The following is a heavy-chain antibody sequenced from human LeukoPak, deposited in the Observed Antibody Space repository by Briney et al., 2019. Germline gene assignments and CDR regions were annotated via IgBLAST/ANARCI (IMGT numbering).Heavy chain of an antibody. V-gene: IGHV1-2*02. CDR2: INPNSGGT. CDR1: GYTFTGYY. CDR3: ARDSAPPRYCSGGSCYSGAGVGY. D-gene: IGHD2-15*01. Sequence: ASVKVSCKASGYTFTGYYMHWVRQAPGQGREWMGWINPNSGGTNYAQKFQGRVTMTRDTSISTAYMELSRLRSDDTAVYYCARDSAPPRYCSGGSCYSGAGVGYWGQGTLVTVSS. J-gene: IGHJ4*02.